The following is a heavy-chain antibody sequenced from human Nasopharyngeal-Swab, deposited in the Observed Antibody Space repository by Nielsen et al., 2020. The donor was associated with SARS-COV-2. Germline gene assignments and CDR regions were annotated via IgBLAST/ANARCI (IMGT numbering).Heavy chain of an antibody. CDR3: ARVAPLAGSSGYYYYGMDV. D-gene: IGHD3-22*01. J-gene: IGHJ6*02. V-gene: IGHV3-33*01. CDR2: IWYDGSNK. Sequence: RQSPGQGLERVAVIWYDGSNKYYADSVKGRFTISRDNSKNTLYLQMNSLRAEDTAVYYCARVAPLAGSSGYYYYGMDVWGQGTTVTVSS.